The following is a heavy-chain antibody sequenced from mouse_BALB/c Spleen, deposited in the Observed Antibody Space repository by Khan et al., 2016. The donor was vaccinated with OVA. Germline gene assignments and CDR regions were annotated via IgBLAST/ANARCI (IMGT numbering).Heavy chain of an antibody. CDR1: GYTFTNFY. CDR3: TRSPLKYGNSSQAWFAD. CDR2: INPTNGGT. Sequence: QVQLQQSGAELVKPGASVKLSCKASGYTFTNFYMYWVRQRPGQGLEWIGQINPTNGGTNFNEKFKTKATLTVDKSSSTAYMQLSSLTSEVSAVDYGTRSPLKYGNSSQAWFADWGQGTLVTVSA. J-gene: IGHJ3*01. D-gene: IGHD2-10*02. V-gene: IGHV1S81*02.